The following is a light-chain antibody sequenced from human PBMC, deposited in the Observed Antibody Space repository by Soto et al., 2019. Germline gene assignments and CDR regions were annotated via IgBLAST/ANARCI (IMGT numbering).Light chain of an antibody. CDR2: AAS. V-gene: IGKV1-39*01. J-gene: IGKJ3*01. CDR1: QSISNN. CDR3: QQSYSSPFA. Sequence: DIQMTQSPSSLSASVGDRVTITCRASQSISNNLNWYKQSPGKAPKLLIYAASSLHNGVPSRFSGSRSGTDFTLIISSLQPKDFATYYCQQSYSSPFAFGPGTTVDTK.